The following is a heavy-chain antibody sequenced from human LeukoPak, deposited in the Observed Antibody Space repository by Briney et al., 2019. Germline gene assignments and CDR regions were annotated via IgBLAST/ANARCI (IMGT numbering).Heavy chain of an antibody. J-gene: IGHJ4*02. Sequence: GGSLRLSCAASGFTFSSYAMSWVRQAPGKGLEWVSAISGSGGSTYYADSVKGRFTISRDNSKNTLYLQMNSPRAEDTAVYYCAKNGVVDYDFWSGYYMTYYFDYWGQGTLVTVSS. CDR1: GFTFSSYA. CDR3: AKNGVVDYDFWSGYYMTYYFDY. CDR2: ISGSGGST. D-gene: IGHD3-3*01. V-gene: IGHV3-23*01.